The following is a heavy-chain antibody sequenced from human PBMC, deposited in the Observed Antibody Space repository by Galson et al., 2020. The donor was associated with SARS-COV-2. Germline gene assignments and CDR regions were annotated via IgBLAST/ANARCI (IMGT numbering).Heavy chain of an antibody. D-gene: IGHD3-22*01. V-gene: IGHV3-9*01. Sequence: GGSLRLSCAASGFTFDDYAMHWVRQAPGRGLEWVSGISWNSGRIGYEDSVKGRFTISRDNAKNSLYLQMNSLRAEDTALYYCARGLDSTGYNGFGPWGQGTMVTVSS. J-gene: IGHJ5*02. CDR1: GFTFDDYA. CDR2: ISWNSGRI. CDR3: ARGLDSTGYNGFGP.